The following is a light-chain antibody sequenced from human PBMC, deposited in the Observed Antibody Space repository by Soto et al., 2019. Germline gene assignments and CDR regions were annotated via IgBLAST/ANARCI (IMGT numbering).Light chain of an antibody. CDR2: GAS. Sequence: EIVLTQSPVTLSVSPGEIVTLSCRASQSVMSKLVWYQRKPGQTPRLLIYGASTRATGVPARFSGSGSGTEFTLTISRLQSEDFAVYYCQQYNVWPWTFGQGTKVDIK. CDR1: QSVMSK. CDR3: QQYNVWPWT. V-gene: IGKV3-15*01. J-gene: IGKJ1*01.